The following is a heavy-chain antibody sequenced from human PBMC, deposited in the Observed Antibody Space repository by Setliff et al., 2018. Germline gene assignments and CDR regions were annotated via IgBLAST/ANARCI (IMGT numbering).Heavy chain of an antibody. CDR2: IKQDGSEK. D-gene: IGHD6-13*01. CDR3: TTAPLAAASTC. V-gene: IGHV3-7*03. Sequence: GGSLRLSCAASGFTFTDYWMTWVRQAPGKGLEWVANIKQDGSEKSYVDSVKGRFTISRDDSKNTLYLQMNSLKTEDTAVYYCTTAPLAAASTCWGQGTLVTVSS. J-gene: IGHJ4*02. CDR1: GFTFTDYW.